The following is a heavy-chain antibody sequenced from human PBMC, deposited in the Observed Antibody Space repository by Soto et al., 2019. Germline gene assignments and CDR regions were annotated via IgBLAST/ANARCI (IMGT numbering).Heavy chain of an antibody. CDR3: ARDRRIRWYGFYYYYGMDV. V-gene: IGHV3-30-3*01. CDR1: GFTFSSYA. D-gene: IGHD2-15*01. CDR2: ISYDGSNK. J-gene: IGHJ6*02. Sequence: GGSLRLSCAASGFTFSSYAMHWVRQAPGKGLEWVAVISYDGSNKYYADSVKGRFTISRDNSKNTLYLQMNGLRAEDTAVYYCARDRRIRWYGFYYYYGMDVWGQGTTVTVSS.